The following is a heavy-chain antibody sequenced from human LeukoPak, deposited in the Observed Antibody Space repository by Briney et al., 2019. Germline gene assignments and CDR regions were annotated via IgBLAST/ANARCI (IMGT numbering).Heavy chain of an antibody. CDR2: INPDGGDT. Sequence: ASVKVSCKASGNSFTGYYIHWVRQAPGQGLEWMGWINPDGGDTNYAQKFQGMVTMTRDTSISTAYMELSRLRFDDTAVYYCARESQEGYYYDNSGMDVWGKGTTVTVSS. J-gene: IGHJ6*04. V-gene: IGHV1-2*02. CDR1: GNSFTGYY. CDR3: ARESQEGYYYDNSGMDV. D-gene: IGHD3-22*01.